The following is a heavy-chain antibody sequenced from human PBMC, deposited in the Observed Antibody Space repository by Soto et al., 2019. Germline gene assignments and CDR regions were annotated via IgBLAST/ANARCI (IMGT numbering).Heavy chain of an antibody. CDR1: GFTFSSYS. V-gene: IGHV3-48*02. D-gene: IGHD3-9*01. J-gene: IGHJ6*02. CDR3: AREGVVLRSFVGDYYYGMDV. Sequence: WWSLRLSCAASGFTFSSYSMNWVRQAPGKGLEWVSYISSSSSTIYYADSVKGRFTISRDNAKNSLYLQMNSLRDEDTAVYYCAREGVVLRSFVGDYYYGMDVWGQGTTVTVS. CDR2: ISSSSSTI.